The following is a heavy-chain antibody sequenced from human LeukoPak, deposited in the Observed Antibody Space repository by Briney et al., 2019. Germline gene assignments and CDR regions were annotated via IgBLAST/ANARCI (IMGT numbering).Heavy chain of an antibody. CDR3: AKASWVSSADAVL. CDR1: GFTFSSYA. V-gene: IGHV3-23*01. D-gene: IGHD3-3*01. CDR2: LRGDGET. Sequence: GGSLRLSCAASGFTFSSYAMSWVRQAPARGLEWVSSLRGDGETFYGDSVKGRFTLSRGESRNTVYLQMNNLRVEDTAVYFCAKASWVSSADAVLWGQGTVVTVSS. J-gene: IGHJ4*02.